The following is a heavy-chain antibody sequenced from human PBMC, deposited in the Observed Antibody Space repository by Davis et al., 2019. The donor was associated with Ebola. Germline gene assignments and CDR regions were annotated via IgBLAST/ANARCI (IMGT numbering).Heavy chain of an antibody. CDR2: IKRDGSEI. CDR1: GFKFSDFW. V-gene: IGHV3-7*01. CDR3: ARRLQFYYAMDV. Sequence: PGGSLRLSCATSGFKFSDFWMTWVRQAPGKGLEWVANIKRDGSEIHYVDSVKGRFTISRDDAQNSLYLLMNSLTAEDSAVYYCARRLQFYYAMDVWGQGTPVIVSS. D-gene: IGHD5-24*01. J-gene: IGHJ6*02.